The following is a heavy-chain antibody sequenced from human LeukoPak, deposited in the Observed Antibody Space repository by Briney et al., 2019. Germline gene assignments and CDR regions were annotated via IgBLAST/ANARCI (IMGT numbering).Heavy chain of an antibody. V-gene: IGHV3-33*08. J-gene: IGHJ4*02. CDR2: IWYDGSIK. CDR3: ASAAGPFDN. CDR1: RFTFNSYA. D-gene: IGHD6-19*01. Sequence: GGSLILSCAAYRFTFNSYAMHWVRQAPGKGLEWVAVIWYDGSIKYYADSVKGRFTISRDNSKNTLYLQMNSLRAEDTALYYCASAAGPFDNWGQGTLVTVSS.